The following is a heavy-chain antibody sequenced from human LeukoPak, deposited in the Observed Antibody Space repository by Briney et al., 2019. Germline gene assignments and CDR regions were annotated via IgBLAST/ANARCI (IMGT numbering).Heavy chain of an antibody. CDR3: AAPGVPAATYYFDY. CDR2: ISGSGGTT. D-gene: IGHD2-2*01. J-gene: IGHJ4*02. V-gene: IGHV3-23*01. Sequence: GGSLRLSCAASGFTFTTFAMSWVRQAPGKGLEWVSVISGSGGTTYYADSVKGRFTISRDNSKNTLNLQMNSLRAEDTAVYYCAAPGVPAATYYFDYWGQGTLVTVSS. CDR1: GFTFTTFA.